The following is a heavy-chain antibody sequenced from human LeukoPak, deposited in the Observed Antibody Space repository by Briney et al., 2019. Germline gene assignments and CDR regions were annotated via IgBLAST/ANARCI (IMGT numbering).Heavy chain of an antibody. D-gene: IGHD3-9*01. V-gene: IGHV3-33*01. Sequence: PGRSLRLCCAASGFTFSSYGMHWVRQATGKGLEWVAVIWYDGSNKYYADAVKGRFTISRDNSKNTLYLQMNSLRAEDTAVYYCAREDYDILTGLDYWGQGTLVTVSS. J-gene: IGHJ4*02. CDR1: GFTFSSYG. CDR3: AREDYDILTGLDY. CDR2: IWYDGSNK.